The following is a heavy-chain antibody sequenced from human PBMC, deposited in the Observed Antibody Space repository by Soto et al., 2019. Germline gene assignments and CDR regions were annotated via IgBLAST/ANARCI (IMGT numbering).Heavy chain of an antibody. Sequence: TSETLSLTCAVYGRSFSGYYWSWIRQPPGKGLEWIGEINHSGSTNYNPSLKSRVTISVDTSKNQFSLKLSSVTAADTAVYYCARIQARGIAAAGIDYWGQGTLVTVSS. J-gene: IGHJ4*02. V-gene: IGHV4-34*01. CDR3: ARIQARGIAAAGIDY. D-gene: IGHD6-13*01. CDR1: GRSFSGYY. CDR2: INHSGST.